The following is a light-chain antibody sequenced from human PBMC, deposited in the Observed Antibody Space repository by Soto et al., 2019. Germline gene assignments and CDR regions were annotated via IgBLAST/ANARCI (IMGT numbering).Light chain of an antibody. CDR2: EVS. J-gene: IGLJ3*02. V-gene: IGLV2-8*01. CDR3: SSYAGSNHNWV. CDR1: SSDVGGYNY. Sequence: QSALTQPPSASGSPGQSVTISCTGTSSDVGGYNYVSWYQQHPGKAPKLMIYEVSKRPSGVPDRFSGSRSGNTASLTVSGLQAEDEDDYYCSSYAGSNHNWVFGGGTKLTVL.